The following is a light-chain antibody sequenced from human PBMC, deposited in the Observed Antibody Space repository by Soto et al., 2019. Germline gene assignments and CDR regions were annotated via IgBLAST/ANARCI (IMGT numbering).Light chain of an antibody. CDR2: EVN. Sequence: QTVVTQPRSVSGSPGQSVTISCTATGSDVGDSSHVSWYQLHPGKAPKLMIYEVNNRPSGVPDRFSDSKSGSTASLTISGLQAEDEAEYYCCLSPGSLTWLFGGGTKVTVL. V-gene: IGLV2-11*01. CDR1: GSDVGDSSH. J-gene: IGLJ3*02. CDR3: CLSPGSLTWL.